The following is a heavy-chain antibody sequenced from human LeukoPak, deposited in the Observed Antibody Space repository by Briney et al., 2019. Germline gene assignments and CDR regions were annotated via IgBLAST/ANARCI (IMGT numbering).Heavy chain of an antibody. Sequence: PGGSLRLSCAASGFTFSSYAMSWVRQAPGKGLEWVSAISGSGGSTYYADSVKGRFTIFRDNAKNSLFLRMNSLRAEDTALYYCARDLTYGIDYWGQGTLVTVSS. J-gene: IGHJ4*02. CDR3: ARDLTYGIDY. V-gene: IGHV3-23*01. CDR2: ISGSGGST. CDR1: GFTFSSYA. D-gene: IGHD3-9*01.